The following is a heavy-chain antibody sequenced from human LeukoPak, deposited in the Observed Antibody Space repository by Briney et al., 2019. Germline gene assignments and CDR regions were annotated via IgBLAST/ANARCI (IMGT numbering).Heavy chain of an antibody. Sequence: ASVKVSCKASGYTFTGYYMHWVRQAPGQGLEWMGRINPNSGGTNYAQKFQGRVTMTRDTSISTAYMELSRLRSDDTAVYYCARVSVWDLLGVMNFDYWGQGTLVTVSS. V-gene: IGHV1-2*06. CDR1: GYTFTGYY. D-gene: IGHD3-16*01. CDR3: ARVSVWDLLGVMNFDY. J-gene: IGHJ4*02. CDR2: INPNSGGT.